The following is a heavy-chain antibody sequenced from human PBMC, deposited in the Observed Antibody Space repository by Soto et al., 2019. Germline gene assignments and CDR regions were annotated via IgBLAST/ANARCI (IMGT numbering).Heavy chain of an antibody. J-gene: IGHJ5*02. V-gene: IGHV3-23*01. D-gene: IGHD6-6*01. CDR1: GFTFSTYA. CDR2: ISGSGGST. Sequence: PGGSLRLSCAASGFTFSTYAMSLVRQAPGKGLEWVSAISGSGGSTYYADSVKGRFTISRDNSKNTLYLQMNSLRAEDTAVYYCANLSPWQLPLDPWGQGTLVTVSS. CDR3: ANLSPWQLPLDP.